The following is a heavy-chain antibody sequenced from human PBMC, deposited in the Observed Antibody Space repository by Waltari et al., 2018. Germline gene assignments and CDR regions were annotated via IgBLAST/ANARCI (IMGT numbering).Heavy chain of an antibody. CDR3: AREGGTTGTTARGGGFYYYYYYYMDV. CDR1: GGSFSGYY. Sequence: QVQLQQWGAGLLKPSETLSLTCAVYGGSFSGYYWSWIRQPPGKGLEWLGEINHSGSTNYNPSLKSRVTISVDTSKNQFALKRSSGTAADTAVYYCAREGGTTGTTARGGGFYYYYYYYMDVWGKGTSVTVSS. V-gene: IGHV4-34*01. J-gene: IGHJ6*03. CDR2: INHSGST. D-gene: IGHD1-7*01.